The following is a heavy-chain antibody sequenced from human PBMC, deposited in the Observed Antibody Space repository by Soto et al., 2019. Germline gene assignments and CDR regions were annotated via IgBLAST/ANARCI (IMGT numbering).Heavy chain of an antibody. Sequence: VQLVEFGGDLVQPGGSLRLSCVASGFTFSSFSMNWVRQAPGKGLEWLSFISSSSGTIYHAESVKGRFTISRDNAKRSLYLQMSSLRAEDTAVYYCASSFGDSNFDYWGQGTLVTVSS. D-gene: IGHD4-17*01. CDR2: ISSSSGTI. J-gene: IGHJ4*02. CDR1: GFTFSSFS. V-gene: IGHV3-48*01. CDR3: ASSFGDSNFDY.